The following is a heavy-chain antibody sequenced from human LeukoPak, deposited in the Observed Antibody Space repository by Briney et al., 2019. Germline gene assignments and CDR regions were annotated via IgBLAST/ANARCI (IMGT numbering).Heavy chain of an antibody. CDR3: ARQNNWNDLHYYYYMDV. CDR1: GYSFTSYW. CDR2: IYPGDSDT. D-gene: IGHD1-1*01. V-gene: IGHV5-51*01. Sequence: GESLKISCKGSGYSFTSYWIGWVRQMPGKGLEWMGIIYPGDSDTRYSPSFQGQVTISADKSISTAYPRWSSLKASDTAMYYCARQNNWNDLHYYYYMDVWGKGTTVTVSS. J-gene: IGHJ6*03.